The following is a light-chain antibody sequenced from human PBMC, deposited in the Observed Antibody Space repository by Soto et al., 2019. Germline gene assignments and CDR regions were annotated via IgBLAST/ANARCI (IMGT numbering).Light chain of an antibody. J-gene: IGKJ1*01. V-gene: IGKV3-20*01. Sequence: ENVLTQSPGTLSLSPGERASLSCRASQSVSSSHLAWYQQKPGQAPRLLMYGASSRATGIPDRFSGGGSGADFTLTISRLEPEDFATYYCQQYNSYSWTFGQGTKVDI. CDR1: QSVSSSH. CDR2: GAS. CDR3: QQYNSYSWT.